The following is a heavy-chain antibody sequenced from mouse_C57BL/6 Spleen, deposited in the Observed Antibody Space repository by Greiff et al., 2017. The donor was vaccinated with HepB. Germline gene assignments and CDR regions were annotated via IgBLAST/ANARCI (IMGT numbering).Heavy chain of an antibody. CDR2: IYPGDGDT. V-gene: IGHV1-82*01. J-gene: IGHJ4*01. CDR3: ASGEDYDAMDY. CDR1: GYAFSSSW. Sequence: QVQLKQSGPELVKPGASVKISCKASGYAFSSSWMNWVKQRPGKGLEWIGRIYPGDGDTNYNGKFKGKATLTADKSSSTAYMQLSSLTSEDSAVYFCASGEDYDAMDYWGQGTSVTVSS.